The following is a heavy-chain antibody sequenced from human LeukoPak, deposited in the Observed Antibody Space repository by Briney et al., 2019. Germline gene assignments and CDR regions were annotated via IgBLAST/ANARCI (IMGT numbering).Heavy chain of an antibody. Sequence: PSQTLSLTCVVSGDSISRGTYSWTWIRQAPGKGLEWIGYIYPRGSTYYNPSLKSRVTMSIDKSQNRFSLNLTSVTAADTAVYYCARGQYGDAFDIWGQGTMVTVSS. CDR2: IYPRGST. J-gene: IGHJ3*02. V-gene: IGHV4-30-2*01. CDR3: ARGQYGDAFDI. CDR1: GDSISRGTYS. D-gene: IGHD4-17*01.